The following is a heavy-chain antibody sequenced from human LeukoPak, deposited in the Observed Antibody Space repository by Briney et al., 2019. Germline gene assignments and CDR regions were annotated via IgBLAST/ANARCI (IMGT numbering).Heavy chain of an antibody. J-gene: IGHJ3*02. CDR3: ARGLYCSGGSCYWGDAFDI. CDR2: IYYSGST. D-gene: IGHD2-15*01. Sequence: SQTLSLTCTVSGGSISSGGYYWSWIRQHPGKGLVWLGYIYYSGSTYYNPSLKSRVTISVDTSKNQFSLKLSSVTAADTAVYYCARGLYCSGGSCYWGDAFDIWGQGTMVTVSS. V-gene: IGHV4-31*03. CDR1: GGSISSGGYY.